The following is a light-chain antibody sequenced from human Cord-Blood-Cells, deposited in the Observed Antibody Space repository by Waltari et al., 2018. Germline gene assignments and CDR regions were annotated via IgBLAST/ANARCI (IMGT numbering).Light chain of an antibody. CDR1: QSVLYSSNNKNY. CDR2: WAS. CDR3: QQYYSTIFT. V-gene: IGKV4-1*01. J-gene: IGKJ3*01. Sequence: DIVMTQSPDSLAVSLGERATINCKSSQSVLYSSNNKNYLAWYQQIPGQPPKLLIYWASTRESGVPDRFSGSGSGTDFTLTISSLQAEDVAVYYCQQYYSTIFTFGPGTKVDIK.